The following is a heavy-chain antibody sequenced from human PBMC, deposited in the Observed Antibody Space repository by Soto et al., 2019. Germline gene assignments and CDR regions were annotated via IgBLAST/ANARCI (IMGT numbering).Heavy chain of an antibody. V-gene: IGHV3-23*01. D-gene: IGHD5-18*01. J-gene: IGHJ4*02. CDR2: ISGSGGTT. Sequence: GGSLRLSCAASGFTFSGYALSWVRQAPGKGLEWVSTISGSGGTTYYADSVKGRFTISRDNFKNTLYLQMSSLRVEDTAVYYCAKMLYNYGYYFDYWGQGTLVTVSS. CDR3: AKMLYNYGYYFDY. CDR1: GFTFSGYA.